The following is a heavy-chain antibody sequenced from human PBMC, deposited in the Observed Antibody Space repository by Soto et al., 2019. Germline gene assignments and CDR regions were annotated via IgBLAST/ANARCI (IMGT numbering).Heavy chain of an antibody. CDR1: VGSFSSFC. J-gene: IGHJ4*02. Sequence: PSETLSLTCIVSVGSFSSFCWSWIRQPPGKGLEWIGYICYSDITNYNPSLKSRVTISVDTTKNQFSLKLSSVTAADTAVYYCARDVGVAGHFDYWGQGTLVTVSS. CDR3: ARDVGVAGHFDY. CDR2: ICYSDIT. D-gene: IGHD6-19*01. V-gene: IGHV4-59*01.